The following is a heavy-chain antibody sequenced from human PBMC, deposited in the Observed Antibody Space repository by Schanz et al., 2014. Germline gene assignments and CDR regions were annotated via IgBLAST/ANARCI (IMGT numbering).Heavy chain of an antibody. V-gene: IGHV4-31*03. CDR3: ARVRVGDGYLFEY. CDR1: GGSISSGGYY. CDR2: IYDGGST. D-gene: IGHD5-12*01. Sequence: QVQLQESGPGLVKPSQTLSLTCTVSGGSISSGGYYWSWIRQHPGKGLEWIGYIYDGGSTYYNPSLRGRVSMSLDTSKNQFSLKLGSVSAADTAVYYCARVRVGDGYLFEYWGQGPLVTVSS. J-gene: IGHJ4*02.